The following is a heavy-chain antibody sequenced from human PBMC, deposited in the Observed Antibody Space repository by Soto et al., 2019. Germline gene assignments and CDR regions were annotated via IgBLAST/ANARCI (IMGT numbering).Heavy chain of an antibody. D-gene: IGHD2-21*02. Sequence: QVQLVQSGAEVKKPGASVKVSCKASGYTLTSYVMNLVRQAPGQRLVWMGWINAGNGNTKYSQKFQGRVIITRDTSASTAYMELSSRRSEDTAVYYCARSVSGSDADWFDPRGQGTLVTVS. CDR2: INAGNGNT. J-gene: IGHJ5*02. CDR1: GYTLTSYV. CDR3: ARSVSGSDADWFDP. V-gene: IGHV1-3*01.